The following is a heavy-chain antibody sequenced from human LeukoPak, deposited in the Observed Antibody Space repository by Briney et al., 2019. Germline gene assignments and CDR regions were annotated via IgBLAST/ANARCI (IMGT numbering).Heavy chain of an antibody. D-gene: IGHD2-21*02. CDR3: ARGGFYCGGDCYVDY. Sequence: SETLSLTCAVSGGSFSPYYWSWIRQPPGKGLEWIGEINHSGSTNYNPSLKSRVTISVDTSKNQFSLRLSSATAADTAVYYCARGGFYCGGDCYVDYWGQGTLVTVSS. V-gene: IGHV4-34*01. CDR2: INHSGST. CDR1: GGSFSPYY. J-gene: IGHJ4*02.